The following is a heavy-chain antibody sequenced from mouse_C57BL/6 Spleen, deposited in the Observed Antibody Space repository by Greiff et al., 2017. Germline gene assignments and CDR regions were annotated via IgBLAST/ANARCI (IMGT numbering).Heavy chain of an antibody. CDR3: AREDDYDLRYFDY. CDR1: GYTFTSYW. CDR2: IDPSDSYT. D-gene: IGHD2-4*01. Sequence: QVQLQQSGAELVRPGTSVKLSCKASGYTFTSYWMHWVKQRPGQGLEWIGVIDPSDSYTNYNQKFKGKATLTVDTSSSTAYMQLSSLTSEDSAVYYCAREDDYDLRYFDYWGQGTTLTVSS. J-gene: IGHJ2*01. V-gene: IGHV1-59*01.